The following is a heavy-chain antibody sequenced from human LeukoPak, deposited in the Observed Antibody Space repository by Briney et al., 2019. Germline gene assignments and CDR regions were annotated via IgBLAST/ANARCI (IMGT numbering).Heavy chain of an antibody. V-gene: IGHV4-28*01. D-gene: IGHD5-24*01. CDR2: VHSSGST. CDR3: ARLNGYNYIFDY. CDR1: GGSISSSNW. J-gene: IGHJ4*02. Sequence: PSETLSLTCAVSGGSISSSNWWSWVRQPPGKGLEWIGFVHSSGSTHPNPSLKSRITMSVDTSKNQFSLKLTSVTAADTAVYYCARLNGYNYIFDYWGQGTLVTVSS.